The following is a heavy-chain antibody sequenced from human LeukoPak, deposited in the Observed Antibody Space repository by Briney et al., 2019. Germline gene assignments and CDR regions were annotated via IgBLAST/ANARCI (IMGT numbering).Heavy chain of an antibody. CDR2: IIPILGIA. D-gene: IGHD5-24*01. J-gene: IGHJ4*02. Sequence: SVKVSCKASGGTFSSYAIRWVRQAPGQGLAWMGRIIPILGIANYAQKFQGRVTITADKSTSTAYMELSSLRSGDTAVYYCARIDGYNKPVDYWGQGTLVTVSS. V-gene: IGHV1-69*04. CDR1: GGTFSSYA. CDR3: ARIDGYNKPVDY.